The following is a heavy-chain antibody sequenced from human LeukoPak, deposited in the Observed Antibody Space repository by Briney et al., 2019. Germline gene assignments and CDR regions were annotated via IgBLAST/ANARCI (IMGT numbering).Heavy chain of an antibody. J-gene: IGHJ4*02. CDR3: ASSQQTFDY. V-gene: IGHV3-30*04. CDR2: ISYDGSNK. D-gene: IGHD1/OR15-1a*01. CDR1: GFTFSSYA. Sequence: PGRSLRLSCAASGFTFSSYAMHWVRQAPGKGLEWVAVISYDGSNKYYADSVKGRFTISGDNPKNTLYLQMNSLRAEDTAVYYCASSQQTFDYWGQGTLVTVSS.